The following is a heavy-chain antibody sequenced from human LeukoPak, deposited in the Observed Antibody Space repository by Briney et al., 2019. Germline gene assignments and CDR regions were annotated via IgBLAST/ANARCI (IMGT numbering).Heavy chain of an antibody. CDR3: ARETYYYDSSGYYPDAFDI. J-gene: IGHJ3*02. CDR1: GYTFTSYY. V-gene: IGHV1-46*01. CDR2: INPSGGST. D-gene: IGHD3-22*01. Sequence: ASVKVSCKASGYTFTSYYMHWVRQAPGQGLEWMGIINPSGGSTSYAQKFQGRVTMTRDMSTSTVYMELSSLRSEDTAVYYCARETYYYDSSGYYPDAFDIWGQGTMVTVSS.